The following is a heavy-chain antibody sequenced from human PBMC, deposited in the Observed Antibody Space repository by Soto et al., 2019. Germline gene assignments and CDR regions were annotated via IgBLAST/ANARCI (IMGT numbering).Heavy chain of an antibody. CDR2: IQYSGYS. Sequence: QVQLQESGPGLVKPSETLSLTCTVSGGSITNYYCSWFRQPPGKGLEWIGYIQYSGYSAYNLSLKRRVTMSMDTCKTQFSLTLESVTATDTAVYYCARHGFGSLHGLVDVWGQGTRVIVSS. J-gene: IGHJ6*02. D-gene: IGHD3-10*01. CDR3: ARHGFGSLHGLVDV. V-gene: IGHV4-59*08. CDR1: GGSITNYY.